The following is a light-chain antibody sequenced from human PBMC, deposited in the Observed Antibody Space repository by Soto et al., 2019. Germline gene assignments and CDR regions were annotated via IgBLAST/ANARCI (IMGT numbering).Light chain of an antibody. CDR3: QSYDNSLSGSWV. J-gene: IGLJ3*02. CDR2: ANN. Sequence: QSVLTQPPSASGTPGQRVTISCSGSSSNIGSNTVNWYQQLPGAAPKLLIYANNKRPSGVLDRFSGSKSGTSASLAITGLQAEDEADYYCQSYDNSLSGSWVFGGGTKLTVL. V-gene: IGLV1-40*01. CDR1: SSNIGSNT.